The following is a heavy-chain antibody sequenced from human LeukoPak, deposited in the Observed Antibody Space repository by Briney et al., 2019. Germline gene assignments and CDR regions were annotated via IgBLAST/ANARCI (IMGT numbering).Heavy chain of an antibody. CDR1: GGSISSYY. CDR3: ARDPVEWELLLDC. J-gene: IGHJ4*02. CDR2: MNIDGSEK. V-gene: IGHV3-7*03. Sequence: ETLSLTCTVSGGSISSYYWSWIRQPPGKRPEWVANMNIDGSEKYYADSVKGRFTISRDNARNSVYLQMNSLRVEDTAVYYCARDPVEWELLLDCWGQGTLVTVSS. D-gene: IGHD1-26*01.